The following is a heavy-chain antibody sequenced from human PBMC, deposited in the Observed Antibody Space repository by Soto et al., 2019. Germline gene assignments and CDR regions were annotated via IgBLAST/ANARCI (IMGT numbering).Heavy chain of an antibody. CDR3: AKDVGIAAAGLTFDY. V-gene: IGHV3-23*01. CDR1: GFTFSSYA. CDR2: ISGSGGST. Sequence: GGSLRLSCAASGFTFSSYAMSWVRQAPGKGLEWVPAISGSGGSTYYADSVKGRFTISRDNSKNTLYLQMNSLRAEDTAVYYCAKDVGIAAAGLTFDYWGQGTLVTVSS. D-gene: IGHD6-13*01. J-gene: IGHJ4*02.